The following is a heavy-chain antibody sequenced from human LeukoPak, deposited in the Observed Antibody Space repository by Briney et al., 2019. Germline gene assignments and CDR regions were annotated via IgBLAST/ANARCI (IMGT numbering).Heavy chain of an antibody. Sequence: PGGSLRLSCAASGFTFSSYWMSWIRRAPGKGLEGVSFISKSDNTKEYADSVRGRFTISRDNTKNPLYLQMNSLRIDDTAVYYCARVLGSYAVDYWGQGTLATVSS. CDR1: GFTFSSYW. J-gene: IGHJ4*02. CDR2: ISKSDNTK. V-gene: IGHV3-11*01. D-gene: IGHD3-10*01. CDR3: ARVLGSYAVDY.